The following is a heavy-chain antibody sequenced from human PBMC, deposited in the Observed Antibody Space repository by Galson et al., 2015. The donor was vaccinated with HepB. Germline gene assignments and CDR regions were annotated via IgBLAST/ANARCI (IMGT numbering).Heavy chain of an antibody. V-gene: IGHV3-23*01. CDR2: ISGSGGGI. D-gene: IGHD3-10*01. CDR1: GFTFSSYA. J-gene: IGHJ3*02. Sequence: SLRLSCAASGFTFSSYAMSWVRQAPGKGLEWVSGISGSGGGIYYADSVKDRFTISRDNSKNTLYLQMNSLRAEDTAVYYWAKDRESITMAPVPAFDIWGQGTMVTVSS. CDR3: AKDRESITMAPVPAFDI.